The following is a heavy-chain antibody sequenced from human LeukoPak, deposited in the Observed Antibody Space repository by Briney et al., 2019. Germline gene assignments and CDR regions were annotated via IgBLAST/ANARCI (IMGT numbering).Heavy chain of an antibody. V-gene: IGHV3-23*01. Sequence: PGGSLRLSCAASGFTFSSYAMSWVRQAPGKGLEWVSAISDSGGSTYYADSVKGRFTISRDNSKNTLYLQMGSLRAEDTAVYYCAKEGGTYSTGWYWFDPWGQGTLVTVSS. D-gene: IGHD6-19*01. CDR3: AKEGGTYSTGWYWFDP. J-gene: IGHJ5*02. CDR2: ISDSGGST. CDR1: GFTFSSYA.